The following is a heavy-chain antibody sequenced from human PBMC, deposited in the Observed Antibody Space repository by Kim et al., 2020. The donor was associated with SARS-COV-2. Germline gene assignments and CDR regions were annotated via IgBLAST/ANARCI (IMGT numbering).Heavy chain of an antibody. D-gene: IGHD2-21*01. Sequence: GGSLRLSCAASGFTFNEYWMNWFRQTPGKGLEWVSRIKADGSITTYADSVKGRFTISRDNAKNTVDLQMNSLRAEDTAVYYCARDFAYVADYWGPGTLVTVSS. CDR1: GFTFNEYW. CDR3: ARDFAYVADY. J-gene: IGHJ4*02. V-gene: IGHV3-74*01. CDR2: IKADGSIT.